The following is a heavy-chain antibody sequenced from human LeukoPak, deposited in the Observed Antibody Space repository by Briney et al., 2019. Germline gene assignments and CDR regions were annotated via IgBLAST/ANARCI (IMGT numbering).Heavy chain of an antibody. CDR1: GFTFSSYV. V-gene: IGHV3-23*01. CDR3: AKVPRFVTMIAYYFDY. D-gene: IGHD3-22*01. J-gene: IGHJ4*02. CDR2: ISGSGGST. Sequence: GGSLRLSCAASGFTFSSYVMSWVRQAPGKGLDWVSAISGSGGSTYYADSVKGRFTISRDNSKNTLYLQMNSLRVEDTAVYYCAKVPRFVTMIAYYFDYWGQGTLVTVSP.